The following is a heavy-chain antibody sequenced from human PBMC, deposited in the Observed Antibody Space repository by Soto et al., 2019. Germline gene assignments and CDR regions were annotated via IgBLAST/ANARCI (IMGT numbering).Heavy chain of an antibody. CDR1: GFTFSSYG. CDR3: ASPREQLDPYYFDY. D-gene: IGHD6-13*01. Sequence: QVQLVESGGGVVQPGRSLRLSCAASGFTFSSYGMHWVRQAPGKGLEWVAVISYDGSNKYYADSVKGRFTISGDNSKNTLYLQMNSLRAEDTAVYYCASPREQLDPYYFDYWGQGTLVTVSS. V-gene: IGHV3-30*03. CDR2: ISYDGSNK. J-gene: IGHJ4*02.